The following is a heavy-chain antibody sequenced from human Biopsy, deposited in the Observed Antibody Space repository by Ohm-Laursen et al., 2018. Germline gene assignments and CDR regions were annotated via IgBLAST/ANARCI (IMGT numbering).Heavy chain of an antibody. Sequence: LSLTCAATGFTFSGFSMDWVRQAPGKGLEWVSSISASGNHIYYTDSVKGRLTVSRDNGKNSVYLQMNSLRVEDTAVYYCARDGEAKYCKHGVCPSDFWGQGTLVTVSS. V-gene: IGHV3-21*01. D-gene: IGHD2-8*01. CDR2: ISASGNHI. J-gene: IGHJ4*02. CDR1: GFTFSGFS. CDR3: ARDGEAKYCKHGVCPSDF.